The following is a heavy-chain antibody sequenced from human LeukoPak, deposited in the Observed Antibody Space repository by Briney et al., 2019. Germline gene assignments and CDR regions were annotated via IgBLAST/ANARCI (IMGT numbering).Heavy chain of an antibody. CDR3: ARGNPEYYYYGMDV. CDR1: GYTFTSYD. J-gene: IGHJ6*02. CDR2: MSPNSGNT. D-gene: IGHD1-14*01. Sequence: ASLKVSCTTLGYTFTSYDIYSVRQAPGHGRVWVGWMSPNSGNTGYTQKCQGRVTMTRNTSITTAYMELSSLRSEDTAVYYCARGNPEYYYYGMDVWGQGTTVTVSS. V-gene: IGHV1-8*01.